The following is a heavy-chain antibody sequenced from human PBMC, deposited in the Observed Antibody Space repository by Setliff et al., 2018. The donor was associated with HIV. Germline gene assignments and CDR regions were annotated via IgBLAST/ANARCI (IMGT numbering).Heavy chain of an antibody. D-gene: IGHD6-19*01. V-gene: IGHV1-24*01. CDR3: ATVAHTNVAAHDAFDI. CDR2: FDPEDGKT. CDR1: GYTLTELS. J-gene: IGHJ3*02. Sequence: GASVKVSCKVSGYTLTELSRHWVRQAPGKGLGWMGGFDPEDGKTIYAQKCQGRVTMTADTSTDTAYMELSSLRAEDTAVYYCATVAHTNVAAHDAFDIWGQGTMVTVSS.